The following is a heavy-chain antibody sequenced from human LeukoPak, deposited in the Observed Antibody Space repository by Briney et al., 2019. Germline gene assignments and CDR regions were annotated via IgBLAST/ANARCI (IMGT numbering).Heavy chain of an antibody. CDR1: GYTFTGYH. J-gene: IGHJ6*02. V-gene: IGHV1-2*02. Sequence: ASVKVSCKASGYTFTGYHMHWVRQAPGQGLEWMGWINPNSGGTNYAQKFQGRVTMTRDTSISTAYMELSRLRSDDTAVYYCASGRPYCSSTSCYIKDYYYGMDVWGQGTTVTVSS. CDR3: ASGRPYCSSTSCYIKDYYYGMDV. CDR2: INPNSGGT. D-gene: IGHD2-2*02.